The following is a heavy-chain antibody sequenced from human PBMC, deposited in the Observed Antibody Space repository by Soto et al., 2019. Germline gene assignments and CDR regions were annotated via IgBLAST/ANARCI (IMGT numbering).Heavy chain of an antibody. CDR1: GFTFTSYA. V-gene: IGHV1-3*04. CDR2: INTAKDNT. CDR3: ARGSSWSYFDY. D-gene: IGHD6-13*01. J-gene: IGHJ4*02. Sequence: QVQLVQSGAEAKKPGASVKVSCKASGFTFTSYAIHWVRQAPGQRLEWMGWINTAKDNTKYSQKFQGRVTITRDTSASIVYMELSSLRSEDTAVYYCARGSSWSYFDYWGQGTLVTVSS.